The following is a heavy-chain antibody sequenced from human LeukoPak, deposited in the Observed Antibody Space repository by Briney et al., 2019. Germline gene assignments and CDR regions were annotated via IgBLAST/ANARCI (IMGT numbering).Heavy chain of an antibody. CDR3: ARSEYYGSGSFDY. D-gene: IGHD3-10*01. CDR1: GYTFTSHY. CDR2: INPNSGST. J-gene: IGHJ4*02. Sequence: ASVKVSCKASGYTFTSHYINRVRQAPGQGLEWMGIINPNSGSTDYAQKSRGRVILTRDTSTSTFYMELSSLRSEDTAVYYCARSEYYGSGSFDYWGQGTLVTVSS. V-gene: IGHV1-46*01.